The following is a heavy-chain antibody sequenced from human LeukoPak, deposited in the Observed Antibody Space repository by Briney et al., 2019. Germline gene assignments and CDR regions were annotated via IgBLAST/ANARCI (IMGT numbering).Heavy chain of an antibody. CDR3: ARGRNQRDLRLLLY. CDR2: MNSNSGNK. CDR1: GYTFSSYV. V-gene: IGHV1-8*01. J-gene: IGHJ4*02. D-gene: IGHD1-14*01. Sequence: ASVKVSCKASGYTFSSYVINWVRQATGQGLEWMGWMNSNSGNKGYAQKFQGRVTMTRNTSISTAYIELSSLRYDDTAMYYCARGRNQRDLRLLLYWGQGTMVTVSS.